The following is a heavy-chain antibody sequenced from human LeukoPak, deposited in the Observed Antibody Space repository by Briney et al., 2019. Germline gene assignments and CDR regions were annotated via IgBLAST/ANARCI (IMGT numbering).Heavy chain of an antibody. CDR2: ISYDGSHK. CDR3: ATHVTRTHYFDY. D-gene: IGHD1/OR15-1a*01. J-gene: IGHJ4*02. Sequence: GGSLRLSCAASGFTFSTSSMHWVRQAPGKGLEWVALISYDGSHKYYADSVKGRFTISRDNSKNTLYLQMNTLRAEDTAVFYCATHVTRTHYFDYWGQGTLVTVSS. V-gene: IGHV3-30*04. CDR1: GFTFSTSS.